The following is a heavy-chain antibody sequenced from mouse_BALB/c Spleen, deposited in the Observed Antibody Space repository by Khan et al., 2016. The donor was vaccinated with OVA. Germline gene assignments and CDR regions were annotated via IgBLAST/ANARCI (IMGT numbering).Heavy chain of an antibody. CDR2: ISYSGST. CDR3: ARDGSRYNYAMDY. D-gene: IGHD2-3*01. CDR1: GYSITSDYA. Sequence: EVKLLESGPGLVKPSQSLSLTCTVTGYSITSDYAWNWIRQFPGNKLEWMGYISYSGSTNYNPSLKSRISITRDTYKNQFFLQLNSVTTEDADTYSCARDGSRYNYAMDYWGQGTSVTVSS. V-gene: IGHV3-2*02. J-gene: IGHJ4*01.